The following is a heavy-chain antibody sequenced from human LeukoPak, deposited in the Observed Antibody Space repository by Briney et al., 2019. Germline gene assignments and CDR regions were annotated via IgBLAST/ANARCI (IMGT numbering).Heavy chain of an antibody. Sequence: SVKVSCKASGGTFSSYAISWVRQAPGQGLEWMGGIIPIFGTANYAQKFQGRVTITTDESTSTAYMELSSLRSDDTAVYYCARDRYCGGDCSDYWGQGTLVTVSS. CDR2: IIPIFGTA. V-gene: IGHV1-69*05. CDR1: GGTFSSYA. CDR3: ARDRYCGGDCSDY. D-gene: IGHD2-21*02. J-gene: IGHJ4*02.